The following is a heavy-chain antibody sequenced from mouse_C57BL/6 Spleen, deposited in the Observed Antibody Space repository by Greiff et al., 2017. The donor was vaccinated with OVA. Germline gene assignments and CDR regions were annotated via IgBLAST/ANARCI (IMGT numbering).Heavy chain of an antibody. D-gene: IGHD1-1*01. CDR2: ISSGGSYT. J-gene: IGHJ1*03. CDR1: GFTFSSYG. Sequence: EVMLVESGGDLVKPGGSLKLSCAASGFTFSSYGMSWVRQTPDKRLEWVATISSGGSYTYSPDSVKGRFTISRDNAKNTLYLQMSSLKTENTAMYYCARYYYGSSHWYFDVWGTGTTVTVAS. CDR3: ARYYYGSSHWYFDV. V-gene: IGHV5-6*01.